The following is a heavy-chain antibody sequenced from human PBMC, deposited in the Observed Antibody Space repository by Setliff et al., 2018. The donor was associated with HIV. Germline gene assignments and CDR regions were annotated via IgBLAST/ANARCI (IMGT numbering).Heavy chain of an antibody. CDR3: AREARDIVATSPLDY. CDR2: INPNSGGT. D-gene: IGHD5-12*01. J-gene: IGHJ4*02. V-gene: IGHV1-2*06. CDR1: GYTFTAYY. Sequence: ASVKVSCKASGYTFTAYYMHWVRQAPGQGLEWMGRINPNSGGTNYAQKFQGRVTMTRNTSISTAYMELSRLISDDTAVYYCAREARDIVATSPLDYWGQGALVTVSS.